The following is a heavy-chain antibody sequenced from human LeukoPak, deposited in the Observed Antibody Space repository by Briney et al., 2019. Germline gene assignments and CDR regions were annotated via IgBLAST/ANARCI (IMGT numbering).Heavy chain of an antibody. V-gene: IGHV1-46*01. CDR1: GYTFTSYY. D-gene: IGHD3-3*01. Sequence: ASVKVSCKASGYTFTSYYMHWVRQAPGQGLEWMGIINPSGGSTSYAQKFQGRVTMTRDTSTSTVYMELSSLRSDDTAVYYWARFWSGYYRYWGQGTLVTVSS. J-gene: IGHJ4*02. CDR3: ARFWSGYYRY. CDR2: INPSGGST.